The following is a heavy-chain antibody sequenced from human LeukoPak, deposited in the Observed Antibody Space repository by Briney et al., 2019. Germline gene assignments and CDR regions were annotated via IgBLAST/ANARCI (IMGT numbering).Heavy chain of an antibody. CDR3: ARDHTIFGVVNYYYMDV. CDR2: IKQDGSEK. Sequence: PGGSLRLSCAASGFTFSSYWMSWVRQASGRGLEWVAHIKQDGSEKNYVDSVKGRFTISRDNAKNSLYLQMNGLRAEDTAVYYCARDHTIFGVVNYYYMDVWGKGTTVTVSS. J-gene: IGHJ6*03. D-gene: IGHD3-3*01. CDR1: GFTFSSYW. V-gene: IGHV3-7*01.